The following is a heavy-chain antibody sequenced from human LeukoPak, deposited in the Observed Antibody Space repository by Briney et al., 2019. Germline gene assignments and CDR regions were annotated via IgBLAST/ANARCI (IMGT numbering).Heavy chain of an antibody. V-gene: IGHV1-69*13. CDR3: ARPLHIVVVTAIAYGMDV. J-gene: IGHJ6*02. Sequence: SVKVSCKASGGTFSSYAISWVRQAPGQGLEWMGGLIPIFGTANYAQKFQGRVTITADESTSTAYMELSSLRSEDTAVYYCARPLHIVVVTAIAYGMDVWGQGTTVTVSS. D-gene: IGHD2-21*02. CDR1: GGTFSSYA. CDR2: LIPIFGTA.